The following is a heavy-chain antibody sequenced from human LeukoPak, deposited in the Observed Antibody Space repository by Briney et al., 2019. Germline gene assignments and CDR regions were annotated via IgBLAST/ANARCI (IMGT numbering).Heavy chain of an antibody. CDR3: ARSHSSRVDYFDY. D-gene: IGHD6-13*01. J-gene: IGHJ4*02. CDR2: ISSSSRTI. CDR1: GFTFSNYN. V-gene: IGHV3-48*01. Sequence: PGGSLRLSCAASGFTFSNYNMNWVRQAPGKGLEWVSYISSSSRTIYYADSVKGRFTISRDNAKNSLYLQMNSLRAEDTAVYYCARSHSSRVDYFDYWGQGTLVTVSS.